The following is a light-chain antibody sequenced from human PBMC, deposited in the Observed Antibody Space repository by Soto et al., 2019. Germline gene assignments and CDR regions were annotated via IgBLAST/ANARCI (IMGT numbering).Light chain of an antibody. J-gene: IGKJ1*01. CDR1: QTVRNNF. V-gene: IGKV3-20*01. CDR3: QQYSSSSRT. Sequence: EVVLTQSPDTLSLSPGERATLSCRASQTVRNNFLAWYQQKPGQAPRLLISVASSRATGIPDRFSGSGSGTDFSLTISRLEPEDFAVYYCQQYSSSSRTFGQGTKVDI. CDR2: VAS.